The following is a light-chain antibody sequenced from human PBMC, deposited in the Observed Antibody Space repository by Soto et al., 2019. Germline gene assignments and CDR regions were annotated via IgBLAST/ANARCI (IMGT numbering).Light chain of an antibody. J-gene: IGKJ4*01. CDR1: QSVSSN. CDR2: DTS. Sequence: EVVMTQSPTILSVSPGERATLSCRASQSVSSNLAWYQQKPGQTPRLLIYDTSTRATGVPTRFSGSRSGAEFTLTINSLQSEDFAVYYCQPYNNWPLTFGGRTKVDIK. CDR3: QPYNNWPLT. V-gene: IGKV3-15*01.